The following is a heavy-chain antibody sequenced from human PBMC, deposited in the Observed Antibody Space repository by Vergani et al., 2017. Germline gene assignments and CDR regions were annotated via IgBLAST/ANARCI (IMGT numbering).Heavy chain of an antibody. CDR2: IIPMLGTV. J-gene: IGHJ4*02. V-gene: IGHV1-69*01. Sequence: QVQLVQSGAEVKRPGASVKVSCKSSGGSFGSYGITWVRQAPGQGLEWVGGIIPMLGTVNYAQRFEDRVTITADESTTTAYMELSRLRSEDTAVYYCARNSHDYGDYYFDSWGQGTLDTVSS. CDR1: GGSFGSYG. CDR3: ARNSHDYGDYYFDS. D-gene: IGHD4-17*01.